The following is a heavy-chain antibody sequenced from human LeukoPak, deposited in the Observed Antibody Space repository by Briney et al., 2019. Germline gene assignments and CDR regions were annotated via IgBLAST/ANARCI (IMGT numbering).Heavy chain of an antibody. CDR3: ASCFLRGSGSYGGPDAFDI. D-gene: IGHD3-10*01. Sequence: SVKVSCKASGGTFSSYAISWVRQAPGQGLEWMGRIIPILGIANYAQKFQGRVTITADKSTSTAYMELSSLRSEDTAVYYCASCFLRGSGSYGGPDAFDIWGQGTMVTVSS. V-gene: IGHV1-69*04. CDR1: GGTFSSYA. J-gene: IGHJ3*02. CDR2: IIPILGIA.